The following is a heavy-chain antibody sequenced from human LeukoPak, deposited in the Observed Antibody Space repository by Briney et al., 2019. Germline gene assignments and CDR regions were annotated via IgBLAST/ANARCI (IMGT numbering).Heavy chain of an antibody. CDR2: ISGSGGST. Sequence: GGSLRLSCAASGFTFSSYAMSWVRQAPGKGLEWVSAISGSGGSTYYADSVKGRFTISRDNSKNTLYLQMNSLRAEDTAVYYCAKSGRVYDSSGYYLINYYYMDVWGKGTTVTVSS. V-gene: IGHV3-23*01. CDR3: AKSGRVYDSSGYYLINYYYMDV. J-gene: IGHJ6*03. D-gene: IGHD3-22*01. CDR1: GFTFSSYA.